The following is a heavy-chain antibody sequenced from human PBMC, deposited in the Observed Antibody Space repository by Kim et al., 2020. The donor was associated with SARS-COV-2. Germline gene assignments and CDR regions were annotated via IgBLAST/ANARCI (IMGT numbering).Heavy chain of an antibody. CDR3: AKFVRGVVVVVAARYYYYYGMDV. D-gene: IGHD2-15*01. CDR2: ISGSGGST. J-gene: IGHJ6*02. CDR1: GFTFSSYA. Sequence: GGSLRLSCAASGFTFSSYAMSWVRQAPGKGLEWVSAISGSGGSTYYADSVKGRFTISRDNSKNTLYLQMNSLRAEDTAVYYCAKFVRGVVVVVAARYYYYYGMDVWGQGTTVTVSS. V-gene: IGHV3-23*01.